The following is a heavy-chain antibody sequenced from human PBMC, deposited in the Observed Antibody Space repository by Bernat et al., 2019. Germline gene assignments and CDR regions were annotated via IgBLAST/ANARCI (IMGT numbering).Heavy chain of an antibody. CDR3: WRGGPYGY. V-gene: IGHV3-15*01. J-gene: IGHJ4*02. D-gene: IGHD3-10*01. CDR1: GFTFSDAW. Sequence: EVQLAESGGGLVKPGGSLRLSCAASGFTFSDAWMRWVRQAPGKGLEWVGRIKSKTDGGTADYAAPVKGRFTISIDDSKNTLYLQMNSLKSEDTAVYYCWRGGPYGYWGQGTLVTVSS. CDR2: IKSKTDGGTA.